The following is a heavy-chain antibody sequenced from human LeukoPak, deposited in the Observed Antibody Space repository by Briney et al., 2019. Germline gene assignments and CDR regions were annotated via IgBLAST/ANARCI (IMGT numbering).Heavy chain of an antibody. J-gene: IGHJ5*02. CDR2: INSDGSHA. CDR1: GFSFSDYW. CDR3: AGELVTGS. D-gene: IGHD4-23*01. V-gene: IGHV3-74*01. Sequence: GGSLRLSCAASGFSFSDYWMHWVRQAPGKGLVWVSRINSDGSHADYADSVKGRFTISRDNAKNTLSLQMDSLRAEDTAVYYCAGELVTGSWGQGTLVTVSS.